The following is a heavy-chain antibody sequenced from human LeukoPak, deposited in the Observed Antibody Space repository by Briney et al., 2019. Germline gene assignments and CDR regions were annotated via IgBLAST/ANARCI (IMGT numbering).Heavy chain of an antibody. CDR2: FDPEDGET. V-gene: IGHV1-24*01. Sequence: ASVKVSCKVSGYTLTELSMHWVRQAPGKGLEWMGGFDPEDGETIYAQKFQGRVTMTEDTSTDTAYMELSSLRSEDTAVYYCATDAFPYDSSGYSDYWGQGTLVTVSS. CDR1: GYTLTELS. CDR3: ATDAFPYDSSGYSDY. J-gene: IGHJ4*02. D-gene: IGHD3-22*01.